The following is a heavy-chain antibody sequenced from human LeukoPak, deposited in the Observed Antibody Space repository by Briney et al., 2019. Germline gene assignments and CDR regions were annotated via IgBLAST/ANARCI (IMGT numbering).Heavy chain of an antibody. Sequence: SGPTLVKXSETLSLICTVSGGSISSYYWSWNRQPPGKGLEWIGYFYYSGSTNYNPSLKSRVTISVDTSKNQFSLKLSSVTAADTAVYYCARAYSSSFAPFDYWGQGTLVTVSS. J-gene: IGHJ4*02. V-gene: IGHV4-59*08. D-gene: IGHD6-6*01. CDR3: ARAYSSSFAPFDY. CDR1: GGSISSYY. CDR2: FYYSGST.